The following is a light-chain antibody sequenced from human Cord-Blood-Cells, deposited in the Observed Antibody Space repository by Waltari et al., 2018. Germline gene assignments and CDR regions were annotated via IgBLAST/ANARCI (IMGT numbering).Light chain of an antibody. CDR3: AAWDDSLNAVV. CDR2: SNN. V-gene: IGLV1-44*01. J-gene: IGLJ2*01. CDR1: SSNIGRNT. Sequence: QSVLTQPPSASGTPGQRVTISCSGSSSNIGRNTVNWYQQLPGTAPKLLIYSNNQRPSGVPYRFSGSKSGTSASLAISGLQSEDEADYYCAAWDDSLNAVVFGGGTKLTVL.